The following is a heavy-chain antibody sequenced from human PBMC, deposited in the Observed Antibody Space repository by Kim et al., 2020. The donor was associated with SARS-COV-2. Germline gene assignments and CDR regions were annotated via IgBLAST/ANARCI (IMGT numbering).Heavy chain of an antibody. CDR2: INHSGST. CDR3: ARGRSRFLEWLFLSYFDY. Sequence: SETLSLTCAVYGGSFSGYYWSWIRQPPGKGLEWIGEINHSGSTNYNPSLKSRVTISVDTSKNQFSLKLSSVTAADTAVYYCARGRSRFLEWLFLSYFDY. V-gene: IGHV4-34*01. CDR1: GGSFSGYY. J-gene: IGHJ4*03. D-gene: IGHD3-3*01.